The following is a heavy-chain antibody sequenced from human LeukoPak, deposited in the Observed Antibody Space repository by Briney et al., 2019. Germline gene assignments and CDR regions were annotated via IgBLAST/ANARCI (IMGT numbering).Heavy chain of an antibody. D-gene: IGHD2-21*02. CDR3: ARDCGGDCYSIKRGYYYYYMDV. CDR2: ISSSSSYI. J-gene: IGHJ6*03. CDR1: GFTFSSYS. V-gene: IGHV3-21*01. Sequence: PGGSLRLSCAASGFTFSSYSMNWVRQAPGKGLEWVSSISSSSSYIYYADSVKGRFTISRDNAKNSLYLQMNSLRAEDTAVYYCARDCGGDCYSIKRGYYYYYMDVWGKGTTVTVSS.